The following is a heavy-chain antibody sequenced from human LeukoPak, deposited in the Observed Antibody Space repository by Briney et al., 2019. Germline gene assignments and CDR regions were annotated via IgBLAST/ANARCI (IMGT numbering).Heavy chain of an antibody. V-gene: IGHV4-59*08. Sequence: SETLSLTCTVSGVSISSYYWSWIRQPPGKGLERIGYIYYSGSTNYNPSLKSRVTISVDTSKNQFSLKLSSVTAADTAVYYCARHGDIVSWYFQHWGQGTLVTVSS. CDR3: ARHGDIVSWYFQH. CDR2: IYYSGST. D-gene: IGHD2-15*01. J-gene: IGHJ1*01. CDR1: GVSISSYY.